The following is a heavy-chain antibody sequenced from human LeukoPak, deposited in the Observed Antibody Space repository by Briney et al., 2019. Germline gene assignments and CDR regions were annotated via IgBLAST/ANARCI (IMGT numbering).Heavy chain of an antibody. CDR2: IRSKANSYAT. J-gene: IGHJ4*02. Sequence: GGSLRLSCAATGFTFSGSAMHWVRQASGKGLEWVGRIRSKANSYATAYAASVKGRFTISRDDSKNTAYLQMNSLKTEDTAVYYCSSRYCSGGNCYFYWGQGTLVTVSS. D-gene: IGHD2-15*01. V-gene: IGHV3-73*01. CDR1: GFTFSGSA. CDR3: SSRYCSGGNCYFY.